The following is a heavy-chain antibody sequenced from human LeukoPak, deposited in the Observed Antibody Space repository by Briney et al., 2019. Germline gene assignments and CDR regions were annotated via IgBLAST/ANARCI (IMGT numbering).Heavy chain of an antibody. V-gene: IGHV3-7*01. J-gene: IGHJ4*02. CDR1: GFTIRNYW. D-gene: IGHD1/OR15-1a*01. Sequence: GGSLRLSCAVSGFTIRNYWMSWVRQAPGKGLEWVANIKEDGSEKNYVDSVKGRFTISRDNAKNSLYLQMNSLRAEDTAVYYCARETNNSGFDYWGQGTLVTVSS. CDR3: ARETNNSGFDY. CDR2: IKEDGSEK.